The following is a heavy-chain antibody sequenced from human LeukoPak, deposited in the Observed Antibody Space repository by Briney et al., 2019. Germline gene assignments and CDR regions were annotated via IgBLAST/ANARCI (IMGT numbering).Heavy chain of an antibody. CDR2: ISYDGSNK. V-gene: IGHV3-30-3*01. Sequence: GRSLRLSCAASGFTFSSYAMHWVRQAPGKGLEWVAVISYDGSNKYYADSVKGRFTISRDNAKNSLYLQMNSLRAEDTALYYCAKDEGYYYGYGMDVWGQGTTVTVSS. D-gene: IGHD3-10*01. J-gene: IGHJ6*02. CDR1: GFTFSSYA. CDR3: AKDEGYYYGYGMDV.